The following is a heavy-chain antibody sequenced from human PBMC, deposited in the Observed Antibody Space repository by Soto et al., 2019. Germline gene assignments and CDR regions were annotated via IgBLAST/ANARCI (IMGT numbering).Heavy chain of an antibody. CDR2: ISSSGSTI. CDR3: ARTSELTGDD. J-gene: IGHJ4*02. Sequence: PGGSLRLSCAASGFTFSSYEMNWVRQAPGKGLEWVSYISSSGSTIYYADSVKGRFTISRDNAKNSLYLQMNSLRAEDTAVYYCARTSELTGDDWGQGTLVTVSS. V-gene: IGHV3-48*03. D-gene: IGHD1-1*01. CDR1: GFTFSSYE.